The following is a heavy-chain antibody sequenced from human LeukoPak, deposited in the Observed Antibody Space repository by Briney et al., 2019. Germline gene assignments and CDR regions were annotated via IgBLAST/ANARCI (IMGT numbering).Heavy chain of an antibody. CDR3: ARAGEEYYYYGMDV. CDR1: GFTVSSNY. J-gene: IGHJ6*02. Sequence: GGSLRLSCAASGFTVSSNYMSWVRQAPGKGLEWVSVIYSGGSTYYADSVKGRFTISRDNSKNTLYLQMNSLRAEDAAVYYCARAGEEYYYYGMDVWGQGTTVTVSS. D-gene: IGHD3-16*01. V-gene: IGHV3-66*01. CDR2: IYSGGST.